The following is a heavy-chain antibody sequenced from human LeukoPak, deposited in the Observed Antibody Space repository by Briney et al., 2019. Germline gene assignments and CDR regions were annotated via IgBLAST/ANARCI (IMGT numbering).Heavy chain of an antibody. Sequence: SDALSLTCAVSGGSIGSYYWSWLRQPPGRGREWIGYIYYSGTTNYNPSLKGRVTISVDTSKNQFSLKLTSVTAADTAVYYCAREDPQTTVPEGLDVWGQGTTVTVSS. V-gene: IGHV4-59*01. D-gene: IGHD4-17*01. CDR3: AREDPQTTVPEGLDV. CDR1: GGSIGSYY. J-gene: IGHJ6*02. CDR2: IYYSGTT.